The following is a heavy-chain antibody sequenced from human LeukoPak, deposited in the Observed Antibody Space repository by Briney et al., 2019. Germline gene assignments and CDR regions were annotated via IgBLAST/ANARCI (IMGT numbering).Heavy chain of an antibody. V-gene: IGHV3-30*04. Sequence: GGSLRLSCAASGFTFRSYAMHWVRQAPGKGLEWVAVISYDGSNKYYADSVKGRFTISRDNSKNTLYLQMNSLRAEDTAVYYCYTTAEWELLAFDIWGQGTMVTVSS. CDR1: GFTFRSYA. CDR2: ISYDGSNK. J-gene: IGHJ3*02. CDR3: YTTAEWELLAFDI. D-gene: IGHD1-26*01.